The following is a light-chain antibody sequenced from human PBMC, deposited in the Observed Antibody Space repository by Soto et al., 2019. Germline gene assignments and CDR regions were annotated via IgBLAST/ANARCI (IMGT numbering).Light chain of an antibody. CDR1: SGHSSYA. Sequence: QLVLTQSPSASASLGASVKLTCTLSSGHSSYAIAWHQQQPEKGPRYLMKLNSDGSHSKGDGIPDRFSGSSSGAERYLTISSLQSEDEADYYCSAHGGSNPFYVFGTGTKVTVL. V-gene: IGLV4-69*01. J-gene: IGLJ1*01. CDR3: SAHGGSNPFYV. CDR2: LNSDGSH.